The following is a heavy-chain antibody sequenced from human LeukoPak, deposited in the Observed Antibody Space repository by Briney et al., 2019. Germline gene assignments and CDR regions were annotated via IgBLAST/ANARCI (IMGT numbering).Heavy chain of an antibody. V-gene: IGHV1-69*05. J-gene: IGHJ4*02. CDR2: IIPIFGTA. CDR1: GGTFSSYA. Sequence: ASVKVSCKASGGTFSSYAIRWVRQAPGQGLEWMGGIIPIFGTANYAQKFQGRVTITTDESTSTAYMELSSLRSEDTAVYYCARDRGYYYDSSGYYYPIDYWGPGTLVTVSS. D-gene: IGHD3-22*01. CDR3: ARDRGYYYDSSGYYYPIDY.